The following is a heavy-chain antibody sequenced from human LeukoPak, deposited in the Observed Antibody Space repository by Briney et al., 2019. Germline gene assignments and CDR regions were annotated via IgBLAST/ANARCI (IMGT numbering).Heavy chain of an antibody. CDR2: LTGDGNT. V-gene: IGHV3-23*01. CDR3: ARDQRYCSSTSCPFDDYYYGMDV. CDR1: GFTFTSYA. Sequence: PGGSLRLSCAASGFTFTSYAMSWVRQAPGKGLEWVSVLTGDGNTYYADSVKGRFTISRDNSKNTLYLQMNSLRAEDTAVYYCARDQRYCSSTSCPFDDYYYGMDVWGQGTTVTVSS. D-gene: IGHD2-2*01. J-gene: IGHJ6*02.